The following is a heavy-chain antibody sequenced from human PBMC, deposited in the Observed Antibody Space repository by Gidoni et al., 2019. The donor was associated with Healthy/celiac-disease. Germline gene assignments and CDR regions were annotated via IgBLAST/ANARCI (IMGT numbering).Heavy chain of an antibody. CDR2: IYYSGST. D-gene: IGHD5-12*01. Sequence: QVQLQESGPGLVKPSETLSLTCPVSGCSVSSGSYYWSWIRQPPGKGLEWIGYIYYSGSTNYNPSLKSRVTISVDTSKNQFSLKLSSVTAADTAVYYCARERGYYYYGMDVWGQGTTVTVSS. CDR3: ARERGYYYYGMDV. J-gene: IGHJ6*02. CDR1: GCSVSSGSYY. V-gene: IGHV4-61*01.